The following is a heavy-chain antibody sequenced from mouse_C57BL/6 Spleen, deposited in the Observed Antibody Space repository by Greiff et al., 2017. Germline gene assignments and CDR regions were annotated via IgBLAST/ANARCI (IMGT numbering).Heavy chain of an antibody. J-gene: IGHJ1*03. D-gene: IGHD1-1*01. CDR1: GYTFTSYW. V-gene: IGHV1-72*01. CDR3: ARFTTVVATWDGYFDV. CDR2: IDPNSGGT. Sequence: VQLQQPGAELVKPGASVKLSCKASGYTFTSYWMHWVKQRPGRGLEWIGRIDPNSGGTKYNEKFKSKATLTVDKPSSTAYMQLSSLTSEDSAVYYCARFTTVVATWDGYFDVWGTGTTVTVSS.